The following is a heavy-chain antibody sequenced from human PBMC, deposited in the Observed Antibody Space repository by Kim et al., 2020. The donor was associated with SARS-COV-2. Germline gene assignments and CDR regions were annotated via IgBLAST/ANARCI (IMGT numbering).Heavy chain of an antibody. CDR1: GYTFTSYG. CDR3: ARDQKRKLLTYYYYYGMDV. J-gene: IGHJ6*02. D-gene: IGHD1-26*01. V-gene: IGHV1-18*04. Sequence: ASVKVSCKASGYTFTSYGISWVRQAPGQGLEWMGWISAYNGNTNYAQKLQGRVTMTTDTSTSTAYMELRSLRSDDTAVYYCARDQKRKLLTYYYYYGMDVWGQGTTVTVSS. CDR2: ISAYNGNT.